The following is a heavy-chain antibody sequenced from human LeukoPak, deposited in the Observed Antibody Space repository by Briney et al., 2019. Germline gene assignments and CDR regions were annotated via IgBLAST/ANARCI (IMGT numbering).Heavy chain of an antibody. CDR3: AKDLNDILTGYRFDY. CDR2: ISGSGGST. V-gene: IGHV3-23*01. Sequence: GGSLRLSCAASGFTVSSNYMSWVRQAPGKGLEWVSAISGSGGSTYYADSVKGRFTISRDNSKNTLYLQMNSLRAEDTAVYYCAKDLNDILTGYRFDYWGQGTLVTVSS. CDR1: GFTVSSNY. D-gene: IGHD3-9*01. J-gene: IGHJ4*02.